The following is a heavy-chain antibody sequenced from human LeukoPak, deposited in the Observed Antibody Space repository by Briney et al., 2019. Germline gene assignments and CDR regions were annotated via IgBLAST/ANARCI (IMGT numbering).Heavy chain of an antibody. Sequence: SVKSSFKASGGTFSSYAISWVRQAPGQGLEWMGGIIPIFGTANYAQKFQGRVTITADESTSTAYMELSGLRSEDTAVYYCARDRTIDAFDIWGQGTMVTVSS. J-gene: IGHJ3*02. D-gene: IGHD5-24*01. CDR3: ARDRTIDAFDI. CDR1: GGTFSSYA. CDR2: IIPIFGTA. V-gene: IGHV1-69*13.